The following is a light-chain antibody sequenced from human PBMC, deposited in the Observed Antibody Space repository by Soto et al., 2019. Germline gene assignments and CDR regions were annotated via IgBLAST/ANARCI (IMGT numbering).Light chain of an antibody. Sequence: DIQMTQSPSSVSASVGDRVTISCRASQAISSWLAWYQQKPGEAPKLLIYGASTLQSGVPSRFSGSESGTLFTLTISSLQPEDFATYYYQQASSFPLTFGGGTKVQIK. CDR3: QQASSFPLT. CDR1: QAISSW. CDR2: GAS. J-gene: IGKJ4*01. V-gene: IGKV1-12*01.